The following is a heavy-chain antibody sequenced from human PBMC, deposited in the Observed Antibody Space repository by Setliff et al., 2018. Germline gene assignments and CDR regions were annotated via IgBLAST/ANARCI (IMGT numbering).Heavy chain of an antibody. V-gene: IGHV1-69*05. Sequence: SVKVSCKASGGTFSSYAISWVRQAPGQGLEWMGRIIPIFGTANYAQKFQGRVTITRDTSASTAYMELSSLRSEDTAVYYCARGATVVIYYYMDVWGKGTTVTVSS. CDR1: GGTFSSYA. CDR3: ARGATVVIYYYMDV. CDR2: IIPIFGTA. J-gene: IGHJ6*03. D-gene: IGHD4-17*01.